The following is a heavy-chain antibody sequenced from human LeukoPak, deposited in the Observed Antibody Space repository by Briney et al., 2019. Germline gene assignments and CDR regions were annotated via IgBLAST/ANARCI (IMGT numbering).Heavy chain of an antibody. Sequence: GESLKISCKGSGYRSTSYWIGWVRQMPGKGLEWMGFIYPGDSDTRYSPSLQGQVTMSADKSLNTAYLQWSSLKASDTAMYYCARLTSCSSTSCYFDYWGQGTLVTVSA. V-gene: IGHV5-51*01. J-gene: IGHJ4*02. D-gene: IGHD2-2*01. CDR2: IYPGDSDT. CDR3: ARLTSCSSTSCYFDY. CDR1: GYRSTSYW.